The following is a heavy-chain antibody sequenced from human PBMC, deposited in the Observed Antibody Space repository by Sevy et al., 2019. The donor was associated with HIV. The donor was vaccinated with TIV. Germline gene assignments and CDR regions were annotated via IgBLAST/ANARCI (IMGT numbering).Heavy chain of an antibody. J-gene: IGHJ6*02. D-gene: IGHD1-1*01. Sequence: SETLSLTCTVSGDSIDSNYWNWIRQPPGKGLEWIGYLYCSGVTNYNPSLKSRVTISVDTSKNQFSLKLRSVTAADTAVYYCARAPTAPNGMDVWGQGTTVTVSS. CDR1: GDSIDSNY. V-gene: IGHV4-59*01. CDR3: ARAPTAPNGMDV. CDR2: LYCSGVT.